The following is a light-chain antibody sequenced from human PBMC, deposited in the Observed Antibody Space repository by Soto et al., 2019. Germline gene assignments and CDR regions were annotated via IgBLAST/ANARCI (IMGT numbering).Light chain of an antibody. CDR3: QSYDSSLSADV. V-gene: IGLV1-40*01. CDR2: GSY. Sequence: QSVLTQPPSVSGAPGQRVTTSCTGSSSNIGAGYDVHWYHQLPGTAPTLLIYGSYNRPSGVPDRFSGSKSGTSASLAITGLQAEDEADYYCQSYDSSLSADVFGTGTKVTVL. J-gene: IGLJ1*01. CDR1: SSNIGAGYD.